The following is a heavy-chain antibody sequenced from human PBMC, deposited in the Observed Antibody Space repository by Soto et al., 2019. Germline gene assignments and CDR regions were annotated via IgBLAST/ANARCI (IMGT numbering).Heavy chain of an antibody. CDR3: AKDIYGDYDDADGYYFDY. V-gene: IGHV3-30*18. D-gene: IGHD4-17*01. CDR2: ISYDGSNK. CDR1: GFTFSSYG. Sequence: GGSLRLSCAASGFTFSSYGMHWVRQAPGKGLEWVAVISYDGSNKYYADSVKGRFTISRDNSKNTLYLQMNSLRAEDTAVYYCAKDIYGDYDDADGYYFDYWGQGTLVTVSS. J-gene: IGHJ4*02.